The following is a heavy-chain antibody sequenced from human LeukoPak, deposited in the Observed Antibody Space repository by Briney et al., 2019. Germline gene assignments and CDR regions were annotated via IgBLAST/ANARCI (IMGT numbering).Heavy chain of an antibody. D-gene: IGHD3-10*01. V-gene: IGHV4-4*02. Sequence: TSETLSLTCAVSGGSMCSSNWWRWVRQPPGKGLEWIGEIYHSGSTNYNPSLKSRVTISVDKSKNQFSLKLSSVTAADTAVYYCARHGIYVSGSYYNLLAYFFDYWGRGALVTVSS. CDR1: GGSMCSSNW. J-gene: IGHJ4*02. CDR2: IYHSGST. CDR3: ARHGIYVSGSYYNLLAYFFDY.